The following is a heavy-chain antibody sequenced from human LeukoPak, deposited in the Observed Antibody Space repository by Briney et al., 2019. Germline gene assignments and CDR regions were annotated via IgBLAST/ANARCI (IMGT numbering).Heavy chain of an antibody. CDR1: GFTVSSNY. CDR2: IHNDGST. V-gene: IGHV3-53*01. Sequence: GGSLGLSCAASGFTVSSNYMTWVRQAPGEGLEWVSVIHNDGSTYYTNSVKGRFTISRDNSKNTLYLQMNSLRVEDTAVYYCAALARDYWGQGTLVTVSS. J-gene: IGHJ4*02. CDR3: AALARDY. D-gene: IGHD3-3*02.